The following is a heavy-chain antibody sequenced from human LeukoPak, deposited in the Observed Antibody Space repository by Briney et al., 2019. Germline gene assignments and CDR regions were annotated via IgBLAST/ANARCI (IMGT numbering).Heavy chain of an antibody. V-gene: IGHV4-59*08. CDR3: ARTAGYGSGAAFDI. D-gene: IGHD3-10*01. CDR2: IYYSGST. Sequence: SETLSLTCTVSGGSISSYYWSWIRQPPGKGLEWIGYIYYSGSTNYNPSLKSRVTTSVDTSKNQFSLKLSSVTAADTAVYYCARTAGYGSGAAFDIWGQGTMVTVSS. CDR1: GGSISSYY. J-gene: IGHJ3*02.